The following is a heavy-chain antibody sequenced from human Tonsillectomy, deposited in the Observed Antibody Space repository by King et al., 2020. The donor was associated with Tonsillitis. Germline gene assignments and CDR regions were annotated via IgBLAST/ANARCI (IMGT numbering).Heavy chain of an antibody. Sequence: VQLVESGGGLVQPGGSLRLSCAASGFTFSSYAMSWVRQAPGKGLEWVSAISGSGGSTYYADSVKGRFPISRANSKNTRYLQMNSLRAEDTAVYYCAKHKGGGYYYYGMDVWGQGTTVTVSS. CDR3: AKHKGGGYYYYGMDV. D-gene: IGHD3-16*01. CDR1: GFTFSSYA. CDR2: ISGSGGST. J-gene: IGHJ6*02. V-gene: IGHV3-23*04.